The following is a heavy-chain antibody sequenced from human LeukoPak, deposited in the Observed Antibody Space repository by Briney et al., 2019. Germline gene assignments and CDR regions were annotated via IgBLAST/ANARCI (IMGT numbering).Heavy chain of an antibody. J-gene: IGHJ4*02. Sequence: GGSLRLSCAASGFTFSSYGMHWVRQAPGKGLEWVAVIYGGGNIYYADSVKGRFTISRDNSKNTLYLQMNSLRAEDTAVYYCARGAGYNYPYYFDYWGQGTLVTVSS. V-gene: IGHV3-NL1*01. CDR2: IYGGGNI. D-gene: IGHD5-24*01. CDR3: ARGAGYNYPYYFDY. CDR1: GFTFSSYG.